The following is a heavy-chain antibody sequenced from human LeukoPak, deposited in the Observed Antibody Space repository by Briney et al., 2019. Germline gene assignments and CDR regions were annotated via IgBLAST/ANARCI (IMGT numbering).Heavy chain of an antibody. CDR2: ISGSGGST. D-gene: IGHD3-3*01. CDR1: GFTFSSYA. V-gene: IGHV3-23*01. J-gene: IGHJ4*02. Sequence: GGSLRLSCAASGFTFSSYAMSWVRQAPGEGLEWVSAISGSGGSTYYADSVKGRFTISRDNSKNTLYLQMNSLRAEDTAVYYCAKGHIYDFWSGYYQVDDYWGQGTLVTVSS. CDR3: AKGHIYDFWSGYYQVDDY.